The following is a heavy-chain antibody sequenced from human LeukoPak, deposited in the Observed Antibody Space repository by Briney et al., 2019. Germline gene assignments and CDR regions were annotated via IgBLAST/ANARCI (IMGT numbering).Heavy chain of an antibody. CDR3: ARAKSPAGMDAFDI. V-gene: IGHV1-2*02. J-gene: IGHJ3*02. Sequence: ASVKVSCKASGYTFTGYYMHWVRQAPGQGLEWMGWINPNSGGTNYAQKFQGRVTMTRDTSISTAYMELSRLRSDDTAVYYCARAKSPAGMDAFDIWGQGTRITVSS. CDR2: INPNSGGT. CDR1: GYTFTGYY.